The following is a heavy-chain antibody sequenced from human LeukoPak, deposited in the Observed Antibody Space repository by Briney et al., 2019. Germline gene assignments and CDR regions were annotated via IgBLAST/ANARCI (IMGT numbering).Heavy chain of an antibody. CDR1: GFTFRTYS. CDR3: ARDQHYYYYMDV. Sequence: KTGGSQRLSCAASGFTFRTYSMNWVRQAPGKGLEWLSYISSSGSTIYYADSVQGRFTVSRDNAKSSLYLQMNSLRDEDTAVYYCARDQHYYYYMDVWGKGTTVTVSS. CDR2: ISSSGSTI. V-gene: IGHV3-48*02. J-gene: IGHJ6*03.